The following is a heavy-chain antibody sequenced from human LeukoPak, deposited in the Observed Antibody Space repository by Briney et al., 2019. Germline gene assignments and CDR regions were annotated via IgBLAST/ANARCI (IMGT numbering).Heavy chain of an antibody. Sequence: PGRSLRLSCAASGFTFSSYGMHRVRQAPGKGLEWVAVIWYDGSNKYYADSVKGRFTISRDNSKNTLYLQMNSLRAEDTAVYYCARGLEHPAAGGFDYWGQGTLSPFPQ. CDR3: ARGLEHPAAGGFDY. CDR2: IWYDGSNK. J-gene: IGHJ4*02. V-gene: IGHV3-33*01. D-gene: IGHD6-25*01. CDR1: GFTFSSYG.